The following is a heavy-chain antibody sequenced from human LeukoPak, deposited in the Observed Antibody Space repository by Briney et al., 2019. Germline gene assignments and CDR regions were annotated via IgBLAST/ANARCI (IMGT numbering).Heavy chain of an antibody. V-gene: IGHV5-51*01. D-gene: IGHD5-12*01. CDR3: ASNIADSGAFDI. Sequence: GASLKISCQGSGSIFTSYWIGWVRQLPGKGLEWMGIIYPGGSDTRYSPSFQGQVTISADKSISTAYLQWSSLKASDTAMYYCASNIADSGAFDIWGQGTMVTVSS. J-gene: IGHJ3*02. CDR2: IYPGGSDT. CDR1: GSIFTSYW.